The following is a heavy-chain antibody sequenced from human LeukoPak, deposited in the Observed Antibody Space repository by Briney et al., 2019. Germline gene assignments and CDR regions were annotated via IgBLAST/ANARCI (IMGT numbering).Heavy chain of an antibody. CDR3: ATGYCSSTSCYTEGGIIFDY. J-gene: IGHJ4*02. CDR2: IYYSGST. V-gene: IGHV4-39*01. Sequence: PSETLSLTCTVSGGSISSSSYYWGWIRQPPGKGLEWIGSIYYSGSTYYNPSLKSLVTISVDTSKNQSSLKLSSVTAADTAVYYCATGYCSSTSCYTEGGIIFDYWGQGTLVTVSS. D-gene: IGHD2-2*02. CDR1: GGSISSSSYY.